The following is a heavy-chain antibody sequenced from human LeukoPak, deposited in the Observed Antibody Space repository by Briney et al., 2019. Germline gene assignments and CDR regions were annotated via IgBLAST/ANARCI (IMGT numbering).Heavy chain of an antibody. Sequence: GGSLRLPCAASGFLFSNYAMNWVRQAPGKGLEGVSGTSRGEGRTYYADSVKGRLTISRDNYENTLYLQMNSRRAEDTAIYHCARGGRYCTTTNCYIGTWGQGTLVTVSS. CDR1: GFLFSNYA. CDR2: TSRGEGRT. CDR3: ARGGRYCTTTNCYIGT. D-gene: IGHD2-2*02. J-gene: IGHJ4*02. V-gene: IGHV3-23*01.